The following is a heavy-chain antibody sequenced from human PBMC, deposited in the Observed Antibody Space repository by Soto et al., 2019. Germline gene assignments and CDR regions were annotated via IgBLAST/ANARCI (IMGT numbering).Heavy chain of an antibody. CDR2: TYSGGNP. J-gene: IGHJ6*02. V-gene: IGHV3-53*01. CDR1: GFYVGGNY. CDR3: ARSRKVGDTMDV. Sequence: GVSLRLSCAASGFYVGGNYMSCVRQAPGKGLECVSLTYSGGNPYYADFVKGRFTLSRDTSRNTVYLQMNRLRAEDTAVYPCARSRKVGDTMDVWRQGTTVTVSS.